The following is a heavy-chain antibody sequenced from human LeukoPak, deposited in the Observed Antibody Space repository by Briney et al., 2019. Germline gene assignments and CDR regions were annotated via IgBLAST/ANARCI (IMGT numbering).Heavy chain of an antibody. Sequence: GGSLRLSCAASGFTLSSYTMNWVRQAPGKGLEWVSSIESSSSYIYYADSVKGRFTISRDNARNSLYLQMHSLRAEDTAVYYCARDPTSSWETAFDMWGQGTMVTVSS. J-gene: IGHJ3*02. CDR3: ARDPTSSWETAFDM. CDR2: IESSSSYI. CDR1: GFTLSSYT. D-gene: IGHD1-26*01. V-gene: IGHV3-21*01.